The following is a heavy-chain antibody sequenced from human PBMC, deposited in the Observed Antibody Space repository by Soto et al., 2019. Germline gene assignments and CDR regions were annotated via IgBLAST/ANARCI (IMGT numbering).Heavy chain of an antibody. CDR2: ISAYNGNT. Sequence: RASVKVSCKASGYTFTSYGISWVRQAPGQGLEWMGWISAYNGNTNYAQKLQGRVTMTTDTSTSTAYMELRSLRSDDTAVYYCARSPYYYDSSGYPHAFDIWGQGTMVTVSS. CDR1: GYTFTSYG. D-gene: IGHD3-22*01. CDR3: ARSPYYYDSSGYPHAFDI. J-gene: IGHJ3*02. V-gene: IGHV1-18*01.